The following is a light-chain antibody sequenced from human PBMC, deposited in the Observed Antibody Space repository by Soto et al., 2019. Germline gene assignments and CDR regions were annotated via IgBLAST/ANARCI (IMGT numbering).Light chain of an antibody. CDR1: SSDVGSYNV. Sequence: QSVLTQPASVSGSPGQSITISCTGTSSDVGSYNVVSWYQQHPGTAPKLLIYEGSKRPSGVSNRFSGSKSGNTASLTISGLQAEDEADYFCCSFGGSSAPVVFGGGTQLTVL. CDR2: EGS. V-gene: IGLV2-23*01. CDR3: CSFGGSSAPVV. J-gene: IGLJ2*01.